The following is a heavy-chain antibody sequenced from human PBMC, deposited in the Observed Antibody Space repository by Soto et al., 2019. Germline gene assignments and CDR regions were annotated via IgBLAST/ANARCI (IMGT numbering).Heavy chain of an antibody. CDR1: GFTFSSYA. D-gene: IGHD1-1*01. CDR3: AKGLRFMEH. J-gene: IGHJ1*01. V-gene: IGHV3-30-3*02. Sequence: GGSLRLSCVASGFTFSSYALHWVRQAPGKGLEWVALISNDGMNTFYADSVKGRMTVSRDRAEKTMYLQMNSLTAEDTAVYYCAKGLRFMEHWGQGTVVTVSS. CDR2: ISNDGMNT.